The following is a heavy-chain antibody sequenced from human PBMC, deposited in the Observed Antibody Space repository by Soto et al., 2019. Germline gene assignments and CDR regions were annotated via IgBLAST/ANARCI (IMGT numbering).Heavy chain of an antibody. CDR1: GFSLSTSW. CDR2: IMQDGSDK. CDR3: AAKRLYFCGLDV. Sequence: EVQLVESGGGLVQPGGSLRLSCTASGFSLSTSWMTWVRQAPGKGLEWVANIMQDGSDKYYVDSVKGRFTISRDNAKNSLYLQMTSLRAEDTAVYSCAAKRLYFCGLDVWGQGTTVTVSS. J-gene: IGHJ6*02. V-gene: IGHV3-7*01.